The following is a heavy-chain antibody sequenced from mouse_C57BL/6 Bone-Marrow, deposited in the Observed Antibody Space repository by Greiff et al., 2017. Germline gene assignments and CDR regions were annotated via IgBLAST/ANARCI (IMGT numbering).Heavy chain of an antibody. CDR2: IDPENGDT. CDR1: GFNIKDDY. Sequence: EVQLQQSGAELVRPGASVKLSCTASGFNIKDDYMHWVKQRPEQGLEWIGWIDPENGDTEYASKFQGKATITADTSSNKAYLQLSRLTSEDTAGYYCTRGYYEAYWGQGTLVTVSA. D-gene: IGHD2-3*01. CDR3: TRGYYEAY. J-gene: IGHJ3*01. V-gene: IGHV14-4*01.